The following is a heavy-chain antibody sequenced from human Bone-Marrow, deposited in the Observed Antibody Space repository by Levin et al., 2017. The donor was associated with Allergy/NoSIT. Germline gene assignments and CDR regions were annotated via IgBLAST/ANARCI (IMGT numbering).Heavy chain of an antibody. CDR3: AREEEMVRGVIILTGAFDS. Sequence: GGSLRLSCAASGFTFSSYAMHWVRQAPGKGLEWVAVISYDGSNKYYADSVKGRFTISRDNSKNTLYLQMNSLRAEDTAVYYCAREEEMVRGVIILTGAFDSWGQGTMVTVSS. J-gene: IGHJ3*02. CDR1: GFTFSSYA. D-gene: IGHD3-10*01. CDR2: ISYDGSNK. V-gene: IGHV3-30-3*01.